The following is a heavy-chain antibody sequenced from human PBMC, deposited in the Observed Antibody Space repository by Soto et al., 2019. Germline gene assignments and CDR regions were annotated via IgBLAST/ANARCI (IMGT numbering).Heavy chain of an antibody. V-gene: IGHV1-2*02. D-gene: IGHD1-1*01. Sequence: GASVKVSCKASGYTFTSYYMHWVRQAPGQGLEWMGIINPNSGGTKYAPKFQGGVTMTRDTSITTAYMELSRLRSGDTAVYYCAREPATAKPEGVDFWGQGTLVTVSS. J-gene: IGHJ4*02. CDR1: GYTFTSYY. CDR2: INPNSGGT. CDR3: AREPATAKPEGVDF.